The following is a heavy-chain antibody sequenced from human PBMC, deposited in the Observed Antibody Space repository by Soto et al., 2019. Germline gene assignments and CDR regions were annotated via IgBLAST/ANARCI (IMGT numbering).Heavy chain of an antibody. Sequence: ASVKVSCKASGYTFTSYGISWVRQAPGQGLEWMGWISAYNGNTNYAQKLQGRVTMTTDTSTSTAYMELRSLRSDDTAVYYCARGKMMVVVITTWVYGTDVWGQGTTVNVSS. CDR2: ISAYNGNT. CDR1: GYTFTSYG. D-gene: IGHD3-22*01. J-gene: IGHJ6*02. V-gene: IGHV1-18*01. CDR3: ARGKMMVVVITTWVYGTDV.